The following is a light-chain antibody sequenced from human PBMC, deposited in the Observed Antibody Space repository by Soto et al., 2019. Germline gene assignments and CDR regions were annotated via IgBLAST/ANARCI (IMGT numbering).Light chain of an antibody. CDR2: KAS. V-gene: IGKV1-5*03. J-gene: IGKJ1*01. Sequence: DIQMTQSPSTLSASVGDRVTITCRASESIDSRLAWHQQKPGRAPKLLISKASSLESGVPSRFSGSGFGTEFTLTISSLQPDDFATYYCQQYNSYRAFGQGTKVDI. CDR3: QQYNSYRA. CDR1: ESIDSR.